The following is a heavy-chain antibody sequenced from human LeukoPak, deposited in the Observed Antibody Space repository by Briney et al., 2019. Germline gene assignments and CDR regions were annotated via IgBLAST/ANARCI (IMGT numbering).Heavy chain of an antibody. CDR2: IYYSGST. V-gene: IGHV4-39*07. Sequence: SETLSLTCTVSGGSISSRSYYWGWIRQPPGKGLEWIGTIYYSGSTYYNPSLKSRVTISLESSKNQFSLKLSSVTAADTAVYYCAGTLSYDYFDPWGQGTLVTVSS. CDR1: GGSISSRSYY. CDR3: AGTLSYDYFDP. D-gene: IGHD5-12*01. J-gene: IGHJ5*02.